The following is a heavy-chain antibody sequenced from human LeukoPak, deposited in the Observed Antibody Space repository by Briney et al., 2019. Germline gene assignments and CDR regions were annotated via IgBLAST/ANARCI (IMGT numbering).Heavy chain of an antibody. V-gene: IGHV1-69*13. Sequence: SVKVSCKASGGTFRTFAINWVRQAPGKGLEWMGGIIPMINTPKYAQRFQGRVSITADESTSTGYMEVSSLRSEDTAVYYCAIFQGTYGDNDNDFWGQGTLVTVSS. CDR3: AIFQGTYGDNDNDF. J-gene: IGHJ4*02. D-gene: IGHD4-17*01. CDR1: GGTFRTFA. CDR2: IIPMINTP.